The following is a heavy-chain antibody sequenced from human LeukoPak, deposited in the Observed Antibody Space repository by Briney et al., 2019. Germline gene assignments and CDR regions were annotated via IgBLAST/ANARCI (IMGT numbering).Heavy chain of an antibody. V-gene: IGHV3-7*04. CDR2: IKQDGSEK. CDR3: ARDQGPYNYDSFDY. D-gene: IGHD5-18*01. CDR1: GFTFSSYW. J-gene: IGHJ4*02. Sequence: GGSLRLSCAASGFTFSSYWMSWVRQAPGKGLEWVANIKQDGSEKYYVDSVKGRFTISRDNAKTSLYLQMNSLRAEDTAVYYCARDQGPYNYDSFDYWGQGTLVTVFS.